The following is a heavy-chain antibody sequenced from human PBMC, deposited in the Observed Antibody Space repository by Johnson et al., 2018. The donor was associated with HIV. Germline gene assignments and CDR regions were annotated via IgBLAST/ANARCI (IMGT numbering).Heavy chain of an antibody. V-gene: IGHV3-20*04. D-gene: IGHD6-13*01. CDR2: INWSGGST. Sequence: MLLVESGGGAVRPGGSLRISCAASGFTFDDYGMSWVRQAPGKGLEWVSSINWSGGSTGYADSMKGRFTISRDNARNSMYLQMNSLRAEDTALYFCARGKGAAVGLDAFDIWGQGIRVTVSS. J-gene: IGHJ3*02. CDR3: ARGKGAAVGLDAFDI. CDR1: GFTFDDYG.